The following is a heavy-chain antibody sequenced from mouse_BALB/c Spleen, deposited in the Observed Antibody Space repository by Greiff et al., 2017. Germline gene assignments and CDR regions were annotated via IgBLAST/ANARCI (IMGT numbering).Heavy chain of an antibody. CDR1: GYTFTDYN. V-gene: IGHV1-18*01. Sequence: VQLQQSGPELVKPGASVKIPCKASGYTFTDYNMDWVKQSHGKSLEWIGDINPNNGGTIYNQKFKGKATLTVDKSSSTAYMELRSLTSEDTAVYYCARAYGNYVAWFAYWGQGTLVTVSA. CDR3: ARAYGNYVAWFAY. CDR2: INPNNGGT. J-gene: IGHJ3*01. D-gene: IGHD2-10*02.